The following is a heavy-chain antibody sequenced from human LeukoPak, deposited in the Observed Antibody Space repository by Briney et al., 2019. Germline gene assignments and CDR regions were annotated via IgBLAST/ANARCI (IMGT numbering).Heavy chain of an antibody. Sequence: GGSLRLSCAASGFTFSSYAMSWVRQAPGKGLEWVSAISGSGGSTYYADSVKGRFTISRDNSKNTLYLQMNSLRAEDTAVYYCAKDSGSGWFGGDYYYGMDVWGQGTLVTVSS. CDR3: AKDSGSGWFGGDYYYGMDV. CDR1: GFTFSSYA. J-gene: IGHJ6*02. CDR2: ISGSGGST. V-gene: IGHV3-23*01. D-gene: IGHD6-19*01.